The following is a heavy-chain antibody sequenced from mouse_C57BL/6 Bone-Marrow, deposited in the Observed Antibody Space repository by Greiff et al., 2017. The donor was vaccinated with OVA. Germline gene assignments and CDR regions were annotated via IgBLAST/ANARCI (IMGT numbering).Heavy chain of an antibody. CDR2: IDPETGGT. CDR1: GYTFTDYE. D-gene: IGHD2-1*01. J-gene: IGHJ3*01. V-gene: IGHV1-15*01. CDR3: TRDYGNAWFAY. Sequence: VQLQQSGAELVRPGASVTLSCKASGYTFTDYEMHLVKQTPVHGLEWIGAIDPETGGTAYNQKFKDKAILTADKSSSTAYMELRSLTSEDSAVYYCTRDYGNAWFAYWGQGTLVTVSA.